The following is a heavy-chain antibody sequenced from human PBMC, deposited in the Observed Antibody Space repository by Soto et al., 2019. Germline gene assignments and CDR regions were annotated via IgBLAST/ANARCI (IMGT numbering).Heavy chain of an antibody. V-gene: IGHV4-31*03. Sequence: PSETLSLTCPVSGGSISSGGYYWSWIRQHPGKGLEWIGYIYYSGSTYYNPSLKSRVTISVDTSKNQFSLKLSSVTAADTAVYYCARDREIPDSGIDYWGQGTLVTVSS. D-gene: IGHD3-22*01. CDR1: GGSISSGGYY. CDR2: IYYSGST. J-gene: IGHJ4*02. CDR3: ARDREIPDSGIDY.